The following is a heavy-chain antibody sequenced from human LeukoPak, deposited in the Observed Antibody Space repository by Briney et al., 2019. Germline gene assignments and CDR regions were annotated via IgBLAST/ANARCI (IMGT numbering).Heavy chain of an antibody. CDR2: IYYSGST. J-gene: IGHJ5*02. Sequence: PSETLSLTCTVSAGSIRSSSFFWDWIRQPPGKGLEWIGSIYYSGSTYYNPSLKSRVTMSIDTSKNQFSLNLSSVTAADTAVYYCAGDYGGNNWFDPWGQGTLVTVSS. V-gene: IGHV4-39*02. CDR3: AGDYGGNNWFDP. CDR1: AGSIRSSSFF. D-gene: IGHD4-23*01.